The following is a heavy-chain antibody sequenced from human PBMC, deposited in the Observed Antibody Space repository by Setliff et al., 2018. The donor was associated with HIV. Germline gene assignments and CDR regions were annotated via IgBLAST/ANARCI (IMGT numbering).Heavy chain of an antibody. CDR2: LNYDGVT. CDR3: ATTYCRGADCPQMYDY. Sequence: SETLSLTCAVYGGSFSGSYWSWIRQPPGKGLEWIGELNYDGVTNHNPSLRSRVTISVDTSRKQWSLRLNSVTAADTAVYYCATTYCRGADCPQMYDYWGREPWSPSPQ. D-gene: IGHD2-21*02. CDR1: GGSFSGSY. J-gene: IGHJ4*02. V-gene: IGHV4-34*01.